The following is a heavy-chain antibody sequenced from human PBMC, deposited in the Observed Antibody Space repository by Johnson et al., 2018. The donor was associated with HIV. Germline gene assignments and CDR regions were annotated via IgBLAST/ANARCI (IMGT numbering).Heavy chain of an antibody. Sequence: VQLVESGGDMVQRGGSLRLSCAASGFTFSSYGMHWVRQAPGKGLEWVAIVSYDGSKKYYPDSVKGRFTISRDNSKNTLYLQMDSLRAEDTAVYYCAKIRTSGTGDAFDIWGQGTMVTVSS. CDR3: AKIRTSGTGDAFDI. CDR2: VSYDGSKK. J-gene: IGHJ3*02. D-gene: IGHD1-14*01. V-gene: IGHV3-30*18. CDR1: GFTFSSYG.